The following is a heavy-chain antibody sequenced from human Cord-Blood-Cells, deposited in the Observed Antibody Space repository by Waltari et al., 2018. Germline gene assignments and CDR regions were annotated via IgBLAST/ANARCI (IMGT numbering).Heavy chain of an antibody. Sequence: QVQLVQSGAEVKKPGSSVKVSCKASGGTFSSYAISWVRQAPGQGLEWMGGIIPIFGTANYAQKFQGRVTITADESTSTAYMELSSLRSEDTAVYYCARGSTPIHCSSTSCYIGQVDYWGQGTLVTVSS. V-gene: IGHV1-69*01. D-gene: IGHD2-2*02. CDR1: GGTFSSYA. CDR2: IIPIFGTA. CDR3: ARGSTPIHCSSTSCYIGQVDY. J-gene: IGHJ4*02.